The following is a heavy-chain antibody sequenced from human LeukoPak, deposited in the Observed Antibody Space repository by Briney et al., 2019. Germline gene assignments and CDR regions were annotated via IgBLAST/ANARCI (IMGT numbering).Heavy chain of an antibody. CDR3: AKDMGGAYYYGMDV. CDR2: ISWNSGSI. CDR1: GFTFDDYA. D-gene: IGHD3-16*01. V-gene: IGHV3-9*01. J-gene: IGHJ6*02. Sequence: GGSLRLSCAASGFTFDDYAMHWVRHAPGKGLEWVSGISWNSGSIGYADSVKGRFTISRDNAKNSLYLQMNSLRAEDTALYYCAKDMGGAYYYGMDVWGQGTTVTVSS.